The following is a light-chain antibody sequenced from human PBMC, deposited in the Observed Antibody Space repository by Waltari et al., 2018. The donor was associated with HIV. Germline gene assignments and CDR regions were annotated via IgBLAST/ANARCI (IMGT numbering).Light chain of an antibody. CDR2: EVN. CDR3: CSHAGSSIYFV. V-gene: IGLV2-23*02. Sequence: SAPTQPASVSGAPGQSITIPCTGTSSDVGSYNLVSSYQQHPGNAPKVMIYEVNKRPSGVSNRFSGAKSGNTASLTISGLQAEDEAEYYCCSHAGSSIYFVFGTGTKVTVL. J-gene: IGLJ1*01. CDR1: SSDVGSYNL.